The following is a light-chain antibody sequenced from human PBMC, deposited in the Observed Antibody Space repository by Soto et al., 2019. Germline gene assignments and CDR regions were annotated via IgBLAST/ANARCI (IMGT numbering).Light chain of an antibody. CDR2: INGDGSH. CDR3: QTWATGVV. J-gene: IGLJ2*01. CDR1: SGHISYT. Sequence: QPVLTQSPSVSASLGASVKLTCTLSSGHISYTIAWHQQQPEQGPRYLMKINGDGSHNKGDGIPDGFSGSTSGAERYLTISSLQSEDEAAYYCQTWATGVVFGGGTKLTVL. V-gene: IGLV4-69*01.